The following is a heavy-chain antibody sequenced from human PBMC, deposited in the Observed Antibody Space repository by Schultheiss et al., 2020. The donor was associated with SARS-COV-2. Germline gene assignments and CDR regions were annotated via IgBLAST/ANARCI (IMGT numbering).Heavy chain of an antibody. CDR1: GYSISSGYY. D-gene: IGHD3-3*01. CDR2: IYYSGST. Sequence: SETLSLTCAVSGYSISSGYYWGWIRQPPGKGLEWIGYIYYSGSTNYNPSLKTRVTISVDTSKNQFSLKLTSVTAADTAVYYCARFGLFGVDIVGFDPWGQGTLVTVSS. V-gene: IGHV4-38-2*01. J-gene: IGHJ5*02. CDR3: ARFGLFGVDIVGFDP.